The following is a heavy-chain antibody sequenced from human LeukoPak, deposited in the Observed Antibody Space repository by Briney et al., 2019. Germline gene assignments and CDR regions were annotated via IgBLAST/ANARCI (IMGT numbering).Heavy chain of an antibody. J-gene: IGHJ4*02. Sequence: ASVKVSCKASGYTFTSYGINWVRQATGQGLEWMGWMNPNSGNTGYAQKFQGRVTITRNTSISTAYMELSSLRSEDTAVYYCARGRDGTVASYFDYWGQGTLVTVSS. CDR3: ARGRDGTVASYFDY. CDR2: MNPNSGNT. V-gene: IGHV1-8*03. CDR1: GYTFTSYG. D-gene: IGHD4-23*01.